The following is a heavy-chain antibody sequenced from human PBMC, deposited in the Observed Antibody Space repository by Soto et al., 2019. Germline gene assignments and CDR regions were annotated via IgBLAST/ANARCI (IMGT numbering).Heavy chain of an antibody. D-gene: IGHD3-3*01. Sequence: GGSLKLSYAASGFTFSGSAMHWVRQASGKGLEWVGRIRSKANSYATAYAASVKGRFTISRDDSKNTAYLQMNSLKTEDTAVYYCTRHYDFWSGPTPPEYYYYYMDVWGKGTTVTVSS. CDR3: TRHYDFWSGPTPPEYYYYYMDV. CDR1: GFTFSGSA. V-gene: IGHV3-73*01. J-gene: IGHJ6*03. CDR2: IRSKANSYAT.